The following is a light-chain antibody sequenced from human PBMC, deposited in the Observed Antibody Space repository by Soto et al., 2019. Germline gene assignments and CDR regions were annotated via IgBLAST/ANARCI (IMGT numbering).Light chain of an antibody. Sequence: QSVLTQPPSVSGAPGQRVTISCTGGSSNIGAGYDVHWYQQLPGTAPKLLTYGNSNRPSGVPDRFSGSKSGTSASLAITGLQAEDEADYYCQSYDSSLSGSGVFGTGTKLTVL. CDR3: QSYDSSLSGSGV. CDR1: SSNIGAGYD. CDR2: GNS. J-gene: IGLJ1*01. V-gene: IGLV1-40*01.